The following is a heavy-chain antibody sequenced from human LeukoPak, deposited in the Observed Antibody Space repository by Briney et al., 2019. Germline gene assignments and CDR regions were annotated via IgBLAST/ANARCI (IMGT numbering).Heavy chain of an antibody. CDR3: AGLAVAGIYYFDY. J-gene: IGHJ4*02. CDR1: GYTFTGYY. Sequence: ASVKVSCKASGYTFTGYYMHWVRQAPGQGLEWMGWINPNSGGTNYAQKFQGRVTMTRDTSISTAYMELSRLRSDDTAVYYCAGLAVAGIYYFDYWGQGTLVTVSS. D-gene: IGHD6-19*01. CDR2: INPNSGGT. V-gene: IGHV1-2*02.